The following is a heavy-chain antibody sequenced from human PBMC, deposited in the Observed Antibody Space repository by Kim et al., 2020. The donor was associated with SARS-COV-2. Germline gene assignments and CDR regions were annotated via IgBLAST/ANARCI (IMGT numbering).Heavy chain of an antibody. Sequence: YSPSFQGHVTISADKSISTAYLQWSSLKASDTAMYYCARHLAYSSGFSGYWGQGTLVTVSS. J-gene: IGHJ4*02. D-gene: IGHD6-19*01. V-gene: IGHV5-10-1*01. CDR3: ARHLAYSSGFSGY.